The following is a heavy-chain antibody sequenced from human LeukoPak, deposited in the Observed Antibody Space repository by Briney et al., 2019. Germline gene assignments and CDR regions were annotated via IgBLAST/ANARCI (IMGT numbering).Heavy chain of an antibody. CDR1: GFTFGSDW. D-gene: IGHD2-21*02. V-gene: IGHV3-7*03. J-gene: IGHJ3*01. CDR3: ARDSSPYCGDDCYFDAFDL. Sequence: GGSLRLSCAASGFTFGSDWMTWVRQAPGKGLEWVANINRDGSKNHFVDSVKGRFTISRDNAKNFLYLQMNSLRAEDTAVYFCARDSSPYCGDDCYFDAFDLWGQGTMVTVSS. CDR2: INRDGSKN.